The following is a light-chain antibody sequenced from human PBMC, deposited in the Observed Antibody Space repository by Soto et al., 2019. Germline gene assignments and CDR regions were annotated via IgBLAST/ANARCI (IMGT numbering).Light chain of an antibody. Sequence: DIQMTQSPSSLSASVGDRVTITGRASQSISRGLAWSQQKPGKAPKLLIYKPSSLESGVPSRFSGSASATEFTLTISSLQPDDFATYYCPPYNSYSQTSGQATKGDIK. J-gene: IGKJ1*01. V-gene: IGKV1-5*03. CDR1: QSISRG. CDR2: KPS. CDR3: PPYNSYSQT.